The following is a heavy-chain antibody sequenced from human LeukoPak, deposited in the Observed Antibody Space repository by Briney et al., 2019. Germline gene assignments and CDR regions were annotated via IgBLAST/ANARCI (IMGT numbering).Heavy chain of an antibody. CDR2: INPSGCST. J-gene: IGHJ5*02. D-gene: IGHD5-18*01. Sequence: ASVKVSCKASGYTFTSYYMHWVRQAPGQGLEWMGIINPSGCSTSYAQKFQGRVTMTRDMSTSTVYMELSSLSCEDTAVYYCAREGYSYEEVIDPRGERSIATVSS. V-gene: IGHV1-46*01. CDR3: AREGYSYEEVIDP. CDR1: GYTFTSYY.